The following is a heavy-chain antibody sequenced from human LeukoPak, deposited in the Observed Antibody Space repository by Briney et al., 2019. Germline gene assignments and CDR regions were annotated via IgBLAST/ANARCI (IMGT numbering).Heavy chain of an antibody. D-gene: IGHD6-19*01. CDR3: AKDSDYYSSGWGEPNWFDP. J-gene: IGHJ5*02. V-gene: IGHV3-30-3*01. Sequence: GRSLRLSCAASGFTFSSYAMHWVRQAPGKGLEGVAVISYDGSNKYYADSVKGRFTISRDNSKNTLYLQMNSLRAEDTAVYYCAKDSDYYSSGWGEPNWFDPWGQGTLVTVSS. CDR2: ISYDGSNK. CDR1: GFTFSSYA.